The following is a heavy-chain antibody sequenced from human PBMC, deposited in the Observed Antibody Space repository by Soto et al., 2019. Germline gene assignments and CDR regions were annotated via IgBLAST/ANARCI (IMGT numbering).Heavy chain of an antibody. CDR2: ISYDGNKK. D-gene: IGHD6-19*01. V-gene: IGHV3-30-3*01. CDR1: GFTLSSYS. CDR3: ARSVAVAGLDS. Sequence: QVQLVESGGGVVQPGRSLRLSCAASGFTLSSYSMHWVRQAPGKGLEWVGVISYDGNKKYYRDSVKGRFSISRDTSNNTVHLQMNSLRPEDTAVYYCARSVAVAGLDSGGQGSLVTVSS. J-gene: IGHJ4*02.